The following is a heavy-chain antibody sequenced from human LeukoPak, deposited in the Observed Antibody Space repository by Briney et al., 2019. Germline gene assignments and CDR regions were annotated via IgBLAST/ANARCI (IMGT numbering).Heavy chain of an antibody. V-gene: IGHV3-48*03. CDR2: ISSSGGTI. Sequence: SGGSLRLSCAASGFTFSSYEMNWVRQAPGKGLEWVSYISSSGGTIYYADSVKGRFTISRDNAKNSLYLQMNSLRAEDTAVYYCARVDRFMVRGVMHFTFDYWGQGTLVTVSS. CDR1: GFTFSSYE. CDR3: ARVDRFMVRGVMHFTFDY. J-gene: IGHJ4*02. D-gene: IGHD3-10*01.